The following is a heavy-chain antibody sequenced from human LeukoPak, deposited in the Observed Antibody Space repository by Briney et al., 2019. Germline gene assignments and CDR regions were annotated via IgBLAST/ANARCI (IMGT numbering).Heavy chain of an antibody. D-gene: IGHD3-10*01. J-gene: IGHJ4*02. Sequence: GGSLRLSCAASGFTVSSNYMSWVRQAPGKGLEWVSEIYSDGSTYYAASVKGRFSISRDNSKNTVYLQMGSLRAEDMAVYYCARGRLEGYGSGSYYTDYFDYWGQGTLVTVSS. CDR2: IYSDGST. V-gene: IGHV3-53*05. CDR3: ARGRLEGYGSGSYYTDYFDY. CDR1: GFTVSSNY.